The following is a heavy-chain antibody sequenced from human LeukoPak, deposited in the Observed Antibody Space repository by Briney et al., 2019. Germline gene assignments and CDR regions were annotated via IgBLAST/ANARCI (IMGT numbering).Heavy chain of an antibody. Sequence: GGSLRLSCAASGFTFSSYSMNWVRQAPGKGLEWVSYISSSSSTIYYADSVKGRFTISRDNAKNSLYLQMNSLRAKDTAVYYCARVGAVAGPQHIDYWGQGTLVTVSS. D-gene: IGHD6-19*01. J-gene: IGHJ4*02. V-gene: IGHV3-48*01. CDR3: ARVGAVAGPQHIDY. CDR2: ISSSSSTI. CDR1: GFTFSSYS.